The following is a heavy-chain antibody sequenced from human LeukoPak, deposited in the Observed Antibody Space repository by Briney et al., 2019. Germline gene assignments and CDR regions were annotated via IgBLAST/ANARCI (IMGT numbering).Heavy chain of an antibody. CDR3: ARGPDYDFWSGPPPNFDY. CDR1: GFTVRSNY. CDR2: IYSGGST. J-gene: IGHJ4*02. Sequence: GGSLRLSCAASGFTVRSNYMSWVRQAPGKGLEWVSVIYSGGSTYYADSVKGRFTISRDNSKNSLYLQMNSLRAEDTAVYYCARGPDYDFWSGPPPNFDYWGQGTLVTVSS. D-gene: IGHD3-3*01. V-gene: IGHV3-53*01.